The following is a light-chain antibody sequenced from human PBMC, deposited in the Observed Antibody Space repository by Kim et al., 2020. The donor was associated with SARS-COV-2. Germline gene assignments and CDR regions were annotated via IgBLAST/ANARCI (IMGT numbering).Light chain of an antibody. CDR2: GND. V-gene: IGLV1-44*01. CDR3: VAWDDSLSGSV. Sequence: GARVTISCSGSRSNVGSEVGNWDQQRPGTAPKLLICGNDYRSSGVPDRFSGSKSGTAASLAISGLQSEDEADYYCVAWDDSLSGSVFGGGTQLTVL. CDR1: RSNVGSEV. J-gene: IGLJ3*02.